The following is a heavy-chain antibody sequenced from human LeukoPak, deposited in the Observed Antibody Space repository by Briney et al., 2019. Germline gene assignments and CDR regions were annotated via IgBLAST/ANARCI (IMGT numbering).Heavy chain of an antibody. V-gene: IGHV1-18*01. Sequence: ASVKVSCKASGYAFTIYGISWVRQAPGQGLEWMGWISAYNGNTKYAQKLQDRVTMTTDTSTSTAYMELRSLRPDDTTVYYCVRDSVDTALIVDYWGQGTLITVSS. CDR3: VRDSVDTALIVDY. D-gene: IGHD5-18*01. CDR1: GYAFTIYG. CDR2: ISAYNGNT. J-gene: IGHJ4*02.